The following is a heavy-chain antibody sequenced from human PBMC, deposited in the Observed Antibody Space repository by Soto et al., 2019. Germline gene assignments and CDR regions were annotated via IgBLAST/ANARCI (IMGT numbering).Heavy chain of an antibody. J-gene: IGHJ4*02. D-gene: IGHD3-22*01. Sequence: ASVKVSCKASGYNFKMFGISWVRQAPGQGLEWMGWISGYNGNTNYGQRFQGRVTITRDTSTSTAYMELSSLRSEDTAVYYCARIANYYDSSGSTDPLDYWGQGTLVTVSS. CDR2: ISGYNGNT. CDR1: GYNFKMFG. CDR3: ARIANYYDSSGSTDPLDY. V-gene: IGHV1-18*01.